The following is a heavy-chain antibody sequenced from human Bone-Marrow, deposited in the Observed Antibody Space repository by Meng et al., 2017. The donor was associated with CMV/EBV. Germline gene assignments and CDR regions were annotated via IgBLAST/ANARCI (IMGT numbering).Heavy chain of an antibody. Sequence: ASVKVSCKASGYTFTSYDIKWVRQATGQGLEWMGWMNPNSGNTNYAQKLQGRVTMTTDTSTSTAYMELRSLRSDDTAVYYCARVAVPAATPAEDNWFDPWGQGTLVTFSS. CDR3: ARVAVPAATPAEDNWFDP. V-gene: IGHV1-18*01. J-gene: IGHJ5*02. CDR2: MNPNSGNT. D-gene: IGHD2-2*01. CDR1: GYTFTSYD.